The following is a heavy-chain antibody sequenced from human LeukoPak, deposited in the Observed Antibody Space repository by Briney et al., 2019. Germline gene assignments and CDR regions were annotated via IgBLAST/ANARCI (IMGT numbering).Heavy chain of an antibody. V-gene: IGHV3-30*02. CDR1: GFTFSSYG. D-gene: IGHD5-18*01. J-gene: IGHJ4*02. CDR3: AKEGGTAMPYDIDY. Sequence: HSGGSLRLSCAASGFTFSSYGMHWVRQAPGKGLEWVAFIRYDGSNKYYADSVKGRFTISRDNSKNTLYLQMNSLRAEDTAVYYCAKEGGTAMPYDIDYWGQGTLVTVSS. CDR2: IRYDGSNK.